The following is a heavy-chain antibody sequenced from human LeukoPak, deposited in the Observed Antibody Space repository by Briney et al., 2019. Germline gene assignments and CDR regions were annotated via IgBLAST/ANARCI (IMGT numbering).Heavy chain of an antibody. Sequence: ASVKVSCKASGYTFTSYGISWVRQAPGQGLEWMGWISACNGNTNYAQKLQGRVTMTTDTSTSTAYMELRSLRSDDTAVYYCARAIAVAGNYYYYYYGMDVWGQGTTVTVSS. D-gene: IGHD6-19*01. V-gene: IGHV1-18*01. CDR3: ARAIAVAGNYYYYYYGMDV. CDR2: ISACNGNT. J-gene: IGHJ6*02. CDR1: GYTFTSYG.